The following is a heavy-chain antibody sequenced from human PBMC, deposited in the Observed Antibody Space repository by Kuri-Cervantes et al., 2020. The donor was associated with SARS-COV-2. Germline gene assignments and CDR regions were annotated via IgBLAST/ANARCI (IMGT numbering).Heavy chain of an antibody. D-gene: IGHD6-19*01. CDR1: GFTFSDRY. J-gene: IGHJ4*02. V-gene: IGHV3-72*01. Sequence: GESLKISCAASGFTFSDRYMDWVRQAPGKGLEWVGRTRNKANSYTTDYAASVKGRFTISRDDSKNSLYLQINSLKTEDTAVYYCASAVAGLFDYWGQGTLVTVSS. CDR3: ASAVAGLFDY. CDR2: TRNKANSYTT.